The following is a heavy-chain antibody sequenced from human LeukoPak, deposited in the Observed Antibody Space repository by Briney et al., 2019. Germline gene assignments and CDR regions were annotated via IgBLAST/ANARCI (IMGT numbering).Heavy chain of an antibody. CDR1: GGSFSAFF. CDR3: ATRGDYSDTSGNSYDALDI. CDR2: VGHSGSA. D-gene: IGHD3-22*01. J-gene: IGHJ3*02. Sequence: SETLSLTCAVSGGSFSAFFWRWIRQPPGKGLEWIGDVGHSGSADYNPSLKSRVTVSADPSKTQFSLKLTSVTAADTAVYYCATRGDYSDTSGNSYDALDIWGQGTMVTVSS. V-gene: IGHV4-34*01.